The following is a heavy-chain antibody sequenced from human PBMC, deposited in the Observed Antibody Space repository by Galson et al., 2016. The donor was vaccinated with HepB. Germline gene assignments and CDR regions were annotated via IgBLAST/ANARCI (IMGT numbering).Heavy chain of an antibody. CDR3: ARSGGHSDVLTGFSLGILDY. D-gene: IGHD3-9*01. V-gene: IGHV4-4*01. CDR2: IYHSGET. J-gene: IGHJ4*02. Sequence: TLSLTCAVSGGPISRNTWWSWVRQPPGKGLEWIGDIYHSGETNYDPSLQSRVTIAVDKSKNQFSLRLSSVTAADTAVYWCARSGGHSDVLTGFSLGILDYWGQGTLVIVSP. CDR1: GGPISRNTW.